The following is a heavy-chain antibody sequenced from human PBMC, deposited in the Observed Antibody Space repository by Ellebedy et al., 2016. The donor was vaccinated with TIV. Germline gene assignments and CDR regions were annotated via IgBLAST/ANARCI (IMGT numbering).Heavy chain of an antibody. D-gene: IGHD4-17*01. J-gene: IGHJ4*02. CDR3: AKSPRPSTVTYFDH. V-gene: IGHV3-30*18. CDR1: GFTFSSYG. Sequence: GESLKISXTASGFTFSSYGMHWVRQAPGKGLKWVAVILYDGSEKHYVDSVKGRFTISRDNSTNTLSLQMDSLRPEDTAVYYCAKSPRPSTVTYFDHWGQGTLVTVSS. CDR2: ILYDGSEK.